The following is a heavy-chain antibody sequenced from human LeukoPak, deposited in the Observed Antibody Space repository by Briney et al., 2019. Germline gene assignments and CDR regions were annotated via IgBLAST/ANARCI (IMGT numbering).Heavy chain of an antibody. J-gene: IGHJ6*03. CDR1: GFTGSSNY. Sequence: GGSLRLXCAASGFTGSSNYMSWVRQAPGKGLESVSVIYSGGSTYYADSVKGRFTISRDNSKNTLYLQMNSLRAEDTAVYYCARSPIPARYYYYYMDVWGKGTTVTVSS. CDR2: IYSGGST. V-gene: IGHV3-53*01. CDR3: ARSPIPARYYYYYMDV.